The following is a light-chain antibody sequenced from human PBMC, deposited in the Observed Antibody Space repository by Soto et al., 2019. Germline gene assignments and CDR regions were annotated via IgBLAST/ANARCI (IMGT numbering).Light chain of an antibody. J-gene: IGLJ2*01. CDR2: EVN. Sequence: QSVLTQPASVSGSPGQSITISCTGSSSDVGGYNFVFWYQHHPGKAPKLMFYEVNNRPSGVSDLFAGSKSGYTASLTISVLQAEDDADYYCSSHTSSNTVVFGGGTKLTVL. V-gene: IGLV2-14*01. CDR3: SSHTSSNTVV. CDR1: SSDVGGYNF.